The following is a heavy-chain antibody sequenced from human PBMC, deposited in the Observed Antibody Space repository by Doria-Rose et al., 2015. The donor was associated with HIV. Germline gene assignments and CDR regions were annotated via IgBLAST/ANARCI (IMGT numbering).Heavy chain of an antibody. J-gene: IGHJ3*02. Sequence: WVRQTPGKGLEWVANIKQDGSEKSYVDSVDGRFTISRDDAKNSLYLQMNSLRAEDTAVYYCARGSYGAFDIWGQGTMITASS. V-gene: IGHV3-7*01. CDR2: IKQDGSEK. CDR3: ARGSYGAFDI. D-gene: IGHD3-10*01.